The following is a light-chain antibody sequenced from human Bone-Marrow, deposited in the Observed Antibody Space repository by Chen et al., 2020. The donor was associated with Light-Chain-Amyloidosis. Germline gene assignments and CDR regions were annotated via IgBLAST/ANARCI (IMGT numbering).Light chain of an antibody. J-gene: IGLJ2*01. Sequence: SYELTQPPSVSVSPGQTARITCSGDDLPTKYAYWYQQKPGQAPVLVIHRDTERPSGISERFSGSSSGTTATLTIGGVQAEAEADYHCQSADSSGTYEVIFGGGTKLTVL. CDR2: RDT. V-gene: IGLV3-25*03. CDR3: QSADSSGTYEVI. CDR1: DLPTKY.